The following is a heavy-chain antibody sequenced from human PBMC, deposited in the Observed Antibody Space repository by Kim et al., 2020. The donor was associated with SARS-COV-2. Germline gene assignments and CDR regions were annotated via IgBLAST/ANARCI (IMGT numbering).Heavy chain of an antibody. D-gene: IGHD3-10*01. CDR3: ARGSLWGGDY. CDR2: I. Sequence: IYYADTEKGRFTISRDNAKNSLYLQMNSRRVEDTAVYYCARGSLWGGDYWGQGTLVTVSS. V-gene: IGHV3-11*01. J-gene: IGHJ4*02.